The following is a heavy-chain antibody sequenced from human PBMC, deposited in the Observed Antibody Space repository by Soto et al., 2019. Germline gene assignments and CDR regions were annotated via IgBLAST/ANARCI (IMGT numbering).Heavy chain of an antibody. CDR2: IHYSGST. J-gene: IGHJ4*01. CDR1: GVSVSRSTYY. CDR3: ARHGPYGSGWYDYFDF. D-gene: IGHD6-19*01. V-gene: IGHV4-39*01. Sequence: QLQLQESGPGLVKSSETLSLTCTVSGVSVSRSTYYWGWIRQPPGKGLEWIGSIHYSGSTYYNPSLKSRITISVDTSKNQFSLKLGSVTAADTAVFYCARHGPYGSGWYDYFDFWGQGTLVTVSS.